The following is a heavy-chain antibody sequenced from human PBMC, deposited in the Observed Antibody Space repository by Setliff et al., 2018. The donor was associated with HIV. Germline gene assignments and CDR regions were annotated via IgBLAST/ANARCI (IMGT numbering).Heavy chain of an antibody. J-gene: IGHJ3*01. D-gene: IGHD3-22*01. CDR3: ARSGYTSGFYWVFGAFGV. CDR2: INPDNGDT. Sequence: GASVKVSCKASGYTFTSYGITWVRQAPGQGLEWMGWINPDNGDTKYAQKLQGRVTMTTDTSTSTAYMDLRSLRSDDTAVYYCARSGYTSGFYWVFGAFGVWGQGKLVTVSS. CDR1: GYTFTSYG. V-gene: IGHV1-18*01.